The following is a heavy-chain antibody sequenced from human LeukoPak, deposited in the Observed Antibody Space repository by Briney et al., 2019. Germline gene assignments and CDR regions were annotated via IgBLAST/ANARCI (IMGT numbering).Heavy chain of an antibody. J-gene: IGHJ4*02. CDR3: ARASYYDSSGPGGGALNYFDY. Sequence: SVKISCKASGGTFSSYAISWVRQAPGQGLEWMGRIIPIFGTANYAQKFQGRVTITTDESTSTAYMELSSLRSEDTAVYYCARASYYDSSGPGGGALNYFDYWGQGTLVTVSS. D-gene: IGHD3-22*01. V-gene: IGHV1-69*05. CDR1: GGTFSSYA. CDR2: IIPIFGTA.